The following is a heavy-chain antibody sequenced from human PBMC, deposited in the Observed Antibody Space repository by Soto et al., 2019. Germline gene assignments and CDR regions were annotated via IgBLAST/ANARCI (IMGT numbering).Heavy chain of an antibody. CDR2: ISHSGST. CDR3: AARNFSSGPWTDTSLEY. J-gene: IGHJ4*02. D-gene: IGHD3-3*01. Sequence: QVQLQESCPGLVKPSWTLSLTCAVSGESINSSHGWNWVRQPPGKGLEWIGQISHSGSTNYNPSLTSRVTISVDKSKNHFSLKLTSVTAADPAVYYCAARNFSSGPWTDTSLEYWGQGTLVTVSS. V-gene: IGHV4-4*02. CDR1: GESINSSHG.